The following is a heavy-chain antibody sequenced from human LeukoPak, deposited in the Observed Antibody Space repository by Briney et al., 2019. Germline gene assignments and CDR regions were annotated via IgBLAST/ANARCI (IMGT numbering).Heavy chain of an antibody. CDR1: GFTLGDYA. J-gene: IGHJ4*02. CDR2: IRSKAYGGTT. Sequence: GGSLRLSCTASGFTLGDYAMSWFRQAPEKGLEWVGFIRSKAYGGTTEYAASVKGRFTISRDDSKSIAYVQMNSLNTEDTAVHYCTRAQYSGYSYGYGFDYWGQGTLVTVSS. D-gene: IGHD5-18*01. CDR3: TRAQYSGYSYGYGFDY. V-gene: IGHV3-49*03.